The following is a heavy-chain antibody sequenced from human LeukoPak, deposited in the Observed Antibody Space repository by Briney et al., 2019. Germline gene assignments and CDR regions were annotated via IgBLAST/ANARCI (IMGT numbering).Heavy chain of an antibody. CDR3: ARDIRCGGNCYYFDY. Sequence: GSLRLSCAASGFTFTGYGMNWVRQAPGKGLEWVSYISRSGSPKYYADSVKGRFTISRDNAKNSLYLHMNSLRVEDTAVYYCARDIRCGGNCYYFDYWGQGTLVTVSS. V-gene: IGHV3-48*01. D-gene: IGHD2-21*01. J-gene: IGHJ4*02. CDR2: ISRSGSPK. CDR1: GFTFTGYG.